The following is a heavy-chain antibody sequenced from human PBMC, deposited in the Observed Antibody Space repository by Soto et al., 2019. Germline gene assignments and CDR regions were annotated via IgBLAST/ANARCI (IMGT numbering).Heavy chain of an antibody. V-gene: IGHV1-8*01. CDR2: MNPNRGNT. Sequence: GASVKVSCKASGYTFSSNDINWVRQAPGQGLEWMGWMNPNRGNTDYAQKFRGRVTMTTNTSTSTAYMELSSLRSEDTAVYYCARLWRFGELHFDYWGQGTLVTVSS. CDR1: GYTFSSND. J-gene: IGHJ4*02. D-gene: IGHD3-10*01. CDR3: ARLWRFGELHFDY.